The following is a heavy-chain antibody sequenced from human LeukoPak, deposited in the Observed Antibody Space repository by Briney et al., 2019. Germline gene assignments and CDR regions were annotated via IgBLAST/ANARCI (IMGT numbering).Heavy chain of an antibody. CDR3: ARGQYYYGSGSYRDWFDP. CDR2: ISPILGIA. V-gene: IGHV1-69*04. Sequence: ASVKVSCKASGGTFSSYAISWVRQAPGQGLEWMGRISPILGIANYAQKFQGRVTITADKSTSTAYMELSSLRSEDTAVYYCARGQYYYGSGSYRDWFDPWGQGTLVTVSS. CDR1: GGTFSSYA. D-gene: IGHD3-10*01. J-gene: IGHJ5*02.